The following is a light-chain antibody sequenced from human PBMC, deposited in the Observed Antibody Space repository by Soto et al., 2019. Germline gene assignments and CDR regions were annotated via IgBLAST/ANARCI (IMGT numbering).Light chain of an antibody. Sequence: IVMTQSPATLSVSPGERATLSCRASQSVSSNLAWYQQKPGQAPRLLIYGASTRATGIPDRFSGSGSGTDFTLTITTLEPEDFAVYYCHQYADSPQTFGQGTKVDIK. CDR1: QSVSSN. J-gene: IGKJ1*01. CDR2: GAS. CDR3: HQYADSPQT. V-gene: IGKV3D-15*01.